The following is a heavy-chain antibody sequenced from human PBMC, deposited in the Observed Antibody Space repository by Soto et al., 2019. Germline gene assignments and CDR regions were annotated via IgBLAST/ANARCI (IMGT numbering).Heavy chain of an antibody. Sequence: QVQLQESGPGLVKPSETLSLTCTVSGGSISSYYWSWIRQPPGKGLEWIGYIYYSGSTNYNPSLKSRVTISVDTSKNQFSLKLSSVTAADTAVYYCARRWGDYFEYWGQGTLVTVSS. CDR2: IYYSGST. CDR1: GGSISSYY. CDR3: ARRWGDYFEY. J-gene: IGHJ4*02. V-gene: IGHV4-59*08. D-gene: IGHD3-16*01.